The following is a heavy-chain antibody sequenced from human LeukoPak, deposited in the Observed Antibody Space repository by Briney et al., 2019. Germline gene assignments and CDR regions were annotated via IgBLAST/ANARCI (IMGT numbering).Heavy chain of an antibody. CDR1: AFTFSSYG. D-gene: IGHD3-22*01. Sequence: GGSLRLSCAASAFTFSSYGMHWVRQAPGKGLEWVAVISYDGSNKYYADSVKGRFTISRDNSKNTLYLEMNSLRAEDTAVYYCARTRTRRVVPRTGGYFDDWGQGTLVTVSS. V-gene: IGHV3-30*03. J-gene: IGHJ4*02. CDR2: ISYDGSNK. CDR3: ARTRTRRVVPRTGGYFDD.